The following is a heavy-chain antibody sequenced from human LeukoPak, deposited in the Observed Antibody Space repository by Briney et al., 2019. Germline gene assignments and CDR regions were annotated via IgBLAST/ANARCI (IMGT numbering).Heavy chain of an antibody. CDR1: GGSISSSSYY. D-gene: IGHD3-10*01. CDR2: FYYSGST. Sequence: SQTLSLTCTVSGGSISSSSYYWGWIRQPPGKGLEWIGSFYYSGSTYYNPSLKSRVTISVDTSKNQFSLKLSSVTAADTAVYYCARQGQYYGSGSQFDYWGQGTLVTVSA. J-gene: IGHJ4*02. CDR3: ARQGQYYGSGSQFDY. V-gene: IGHV4-39*01.